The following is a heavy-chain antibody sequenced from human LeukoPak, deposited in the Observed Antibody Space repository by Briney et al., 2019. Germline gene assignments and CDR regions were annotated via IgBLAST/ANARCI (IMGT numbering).Heavy chain of an antibody. Sequence: GASVKVSCKDSGGTFSSYAIGWVRQAPGQGLEWMGGIIPTFGTANYAQKFQGRVTITADESTSTAYMELSSLRSEDTAVYYCAGFKRYFDWLLSSDSFDYWGQGTLVTVSS. J-gene: IGHJ4*02. CDR3: AGFKRYFDWLLSSDSFDY. CDR2: IIPTFGTA. CDR1: GGTFSSYA. D-gene: IGHD3-9*01. V-gene: IGHV1-69*13.